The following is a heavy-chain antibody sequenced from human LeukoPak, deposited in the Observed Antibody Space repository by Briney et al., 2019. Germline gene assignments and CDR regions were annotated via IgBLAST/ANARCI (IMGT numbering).Heavy chain of an antibody. J-gene: IGHJ4*02. Sequence: ASVKVSCKASGGTFSSYAISWVRQAPGQGLEWMGGIIPIFGTANYAQKFQGRVTITTDESTSTAYMELSSLRSEDTAVYYCASYRIAADPEYFDYWGQGTLVTVSS. CDR3: ASYRIAADPEYFDY. V-gene: IGHV1-69*05. D-gene: IGHD6-25*01. CDR1: GGTFSSYA. CDR2: IIPIFGTA.